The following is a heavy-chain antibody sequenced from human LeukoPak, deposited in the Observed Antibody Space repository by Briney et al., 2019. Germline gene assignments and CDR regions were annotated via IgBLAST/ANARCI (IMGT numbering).Heavy chain of an antibody. CDR3: AKAGGYRYYFDY. D-gene: IGHD3-22*01. CDR1: GFTFSNYW. V-gene: IGHV3-23*01. Sequence: PGGSLRLSCAASGFTFSNYWMHWVRHAPGKGLVWVSAISGSGGSTYYADSVKGRFTISRDNSKNTLYLQMNSLRAEDTAVYYCAKAGGYRYYFDYWGQGTLVTVSS. J-gene: IGHJ4*02. CDR2: ISGSGGST.